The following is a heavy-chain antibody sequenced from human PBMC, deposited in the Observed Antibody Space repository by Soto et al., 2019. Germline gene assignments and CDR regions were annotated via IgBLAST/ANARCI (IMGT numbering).Heavy chain of an antibody. CDR3: VRWVLRYSYYGMDV. J-gene: IGHJ6*02. Sequence: SETLSLTCTVSNDSVSSYYWSWIRQPPGKGLEWIGYIYISGSTNYNPSLKSRVTISVDTSKNQFSLKLRSVTAADTAVYYCVRWVLRYSYYGMDVWGPRTTVT. V-gene: IGHV4-59*02. CDR2: IYISGST. CDR1: NDSVSSYY.